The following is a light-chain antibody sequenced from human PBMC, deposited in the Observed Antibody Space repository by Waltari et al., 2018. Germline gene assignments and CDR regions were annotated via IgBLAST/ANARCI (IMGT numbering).Light chain of an antibody. J-gene: IGLJ2*01. CDR2: RDN. V-gene: IGLV10-54*04. CDR1: NHNVGYQG. CDR3: SAWDSSLSAWV. Sequence: QAGLTQPPSVSKDLRQTATLTCTGNNHNVGYQGVAWLQQHQGRPPKLLSYRDNNRPSGISERFSASRSESTASLTITGLQPEDEADYYCSAWDSSLSAWVFGGGTRLTVL.